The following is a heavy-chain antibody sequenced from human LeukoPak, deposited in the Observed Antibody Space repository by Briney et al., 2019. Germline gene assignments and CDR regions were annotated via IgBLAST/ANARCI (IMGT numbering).Heavy chain of an antibody. Sequence: PGRSLRLSCAASGFTFDDYAMHWVRQAPGKGLEWVSGISWNSGSIGYADSVKGRFTISRDNAKNSLYLQMNSLRAEDTALYYCAKATSHGGSSGDYFDYWGQGTLVTVSS. CDR2: ISWNSGSI. V-gene: IGHV3-9*01. CDR1: GFTFDDYA. D-gene: IGHD2-15*01. J-gene: IGHJ4*02. CDR3: AKATSHGGSSGDYFDY.